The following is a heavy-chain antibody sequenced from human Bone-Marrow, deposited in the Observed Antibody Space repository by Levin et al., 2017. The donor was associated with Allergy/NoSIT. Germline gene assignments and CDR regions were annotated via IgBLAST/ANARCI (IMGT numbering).Heavy chain of an antibody. J-gene: IGHJ6*02. CDR2: IFQSGST. CDR3: ARDRPGDYYGMDV. CDR1: GDSIRSGAYS. Sequence: ASQTLSLTCTVSGDSIRSGAYSWNWIRQPPGKGLEWIGYIFQSGSTYYNQSLKSRVTISIDRSKNQFSLKLNSVTAADTAVYYCARDRPGDYYGMDVWGQGTTVIVSS. V-gene: IGHV4-30-2*01.